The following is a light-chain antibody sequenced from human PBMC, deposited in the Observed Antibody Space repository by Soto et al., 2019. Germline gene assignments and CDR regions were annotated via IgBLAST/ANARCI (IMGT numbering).Light chain of an antibody. V-gene: IGLV2-14*03. Sequence: QSALTQPASVSGSPGQSITISCTGTSSDVGAYDYVSWYQQHPDKAPKLMIYEVSNRPSGVSNRFSGSKSVNTATLTISGLQADDEADYYCSSYTSSSTRVFGTGTKLNVL. CDR2: EVS. CDR3: SSYTSSSTRV. CDR1: SSDVGAYDY. J-gene: IGLJ1*01.